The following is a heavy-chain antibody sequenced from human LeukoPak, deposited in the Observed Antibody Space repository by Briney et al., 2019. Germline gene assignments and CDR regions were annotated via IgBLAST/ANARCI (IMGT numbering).Heavy chain of an antibody. Sequence: ASVKVSCKASGYTFTSYYMHWVRQAPRQGLEWMGIINPSGGSTSYAQKFQGRVTMTRDTSTSTVYMELSSLRSEDTAVYYCARDSGGAPATPTRIFDYWGQGTLVTVSS. CDR3: ARDSGGAPATPTRIFDY. V-gene: IGHV1-46*01. CDR1: GYTFTSYY. J-gene: IGHJ4*02. CDR2: INPSGGST. D-gene: IGHD2-15*01.